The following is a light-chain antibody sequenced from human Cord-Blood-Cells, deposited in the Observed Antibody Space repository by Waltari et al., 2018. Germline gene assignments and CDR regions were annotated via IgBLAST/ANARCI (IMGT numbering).Light chain of an antibody. CDR1: SRDCGRYNL. V-gene: IGLV2-23*01. J-gene: IGLJ3*02. CDR2: EGS. CDR3: CSYAGSSTLV. Sequence: QFALTQAASVAGAPGQLITIPCTGTSRDCGRYNLFFGYQQHPGKAPKLMIYEGSKRPSGVSNRFSGSKSGNTASLTISGLQAEDEADYYCCSYAGSSTLVFGGGTKLTVL.